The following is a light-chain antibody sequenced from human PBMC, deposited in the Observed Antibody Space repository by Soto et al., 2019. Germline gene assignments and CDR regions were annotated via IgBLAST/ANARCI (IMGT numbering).Light chain of an antibody. V-gene: IGLV1-51*01. CDR1: SSNIGNNY. Sequence: QSVLTQPPSVSATPGQKVTISCSGSSSNIGNNYVSWYQQLPGTAPKLLIYDNNKRPSGVPDRFSGSKSGTSATLGITGLQTGDESDYCCGTWDSSLSAAVFGGGTKVTVL. J-gene: IGLJ3*02. CDR2: DNN. CDR3: GTWDSSLSAAV.